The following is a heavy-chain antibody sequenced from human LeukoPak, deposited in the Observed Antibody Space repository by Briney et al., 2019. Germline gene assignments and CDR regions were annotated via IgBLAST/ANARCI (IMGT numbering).Heavy chain of an antibody. CDR1: GGTFSSYA. Sequence: ASVKVSCKASGGTFSSYAISWVRQAPGQGLEWMGWINPNSGGTNYAQKFQGRVTMTRDTSISTAYMELSRLRSDDTAVYYCAREMTTVTYYFDYWGQGTLVTVSS. CDR3: AREMTTVTYYFDY. J-gene: IGHJ4*02. V-gene: IGHV1-2*02. CDR2: INPNSGGT. D-gene: IGHD4-17*01.